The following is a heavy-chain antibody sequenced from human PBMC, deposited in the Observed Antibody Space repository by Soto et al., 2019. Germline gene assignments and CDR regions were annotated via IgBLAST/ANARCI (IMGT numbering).Heavy chain of an antibody. Sequence: GGSLRLSCATSGFTFSSYAMSWVRQAPGKGLEWVSAISGSGGSTYYADSVKGRFTISRDNSKNTLYLQMNSLRAEDTAVYYCANTYDYIWGSYRPYFDYWGQGTLVTVSS. CDR3: ANTYDYIWGSYRPYFDY. D-gene: IGHD3-16*02. CDR1: GFTFSSYA. CDR2: ISGSGGST. J-gene: IGHJ4*02. V-gene: IGHV3-23*01.